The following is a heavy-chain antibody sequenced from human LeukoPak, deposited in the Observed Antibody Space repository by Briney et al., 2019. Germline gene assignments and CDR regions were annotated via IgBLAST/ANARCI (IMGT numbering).Heavy chain of an antibody. CDR2: INHSGST. V-gene: IGHV4-34*01. CDR3: ARSNYVWGSYRPRQSDAFDI. J-gene: IGHJ3*02. Sequence: SETLSLTCAVYGGSFSGYYWSWIRQPPGKGLEWIGEINHSGSTNYNPSLKSRVTMSVDTSKNQFSLKLSSVTAADTAVYYCARSNYVWGSYRPRQSDAFDIWGQGTMVTVSS. D-gene: IGHD3-16*02. CDR1: GGSFSGYY.